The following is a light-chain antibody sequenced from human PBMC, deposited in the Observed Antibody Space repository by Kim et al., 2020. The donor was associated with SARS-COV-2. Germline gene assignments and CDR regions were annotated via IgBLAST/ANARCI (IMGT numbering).Light chain of an antibody. CDR3: QQYNTWLIT. Sequence: VSPGESATLPCRASQSVSTNLAWYQQQPGQAPRLLIYGASTRATGIPARFSGSGSGTEFTLTISSLQSEDFAVYYCQQYNTWLITFGQGTRLEIK. CDR1: QSVSTN. V-gene: IGKV3D-15*01. CDR2: GAS. J-gene: IGKJ5*01.